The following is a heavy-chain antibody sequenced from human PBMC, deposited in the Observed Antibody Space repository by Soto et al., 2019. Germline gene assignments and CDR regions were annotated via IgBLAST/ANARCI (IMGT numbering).Heavy chain of an antibody. CDR1: GDSVSSTSAA. Sequence: SQTLSLPCAISGDSVSSTSAAWNWIRQSPSRGLEWLGRIYYSSKWYNDYAVSVKSRITINPDTSKNTLYLQMNSLRAEDTAVYYCAKTLLAYGEGVGCFDYWGQGTLVTVSS. CDR3: AKTLLAYGEGVGCFDY. D-gene: IGHD4-17*01. V-gene: IGHV6-1*01. CDR2: IYYSSKWYN. J-gene: IGHJ4*02.